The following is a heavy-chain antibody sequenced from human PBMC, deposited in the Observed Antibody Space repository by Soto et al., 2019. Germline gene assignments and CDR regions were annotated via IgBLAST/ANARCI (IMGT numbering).Heavy chain of an antibody. CDR2: INPNSVGT. CDR3: VRLIGNSWLDT. D-gene: IGHD2-8*01. J-gene: IGHJ5*02. Sequence: ASVKVFCKASGYSFPAYYMHWVRQAPGQGLEWMGWINPNSVGTSYAQKFQDWVTMTRDTSISTAFMELNRLTSDVTAVYYCVRLIGNSWLDTWGQGTLVTVSS. V-gene: IGHV1-2*04. CDR1: GYSFPAYY.